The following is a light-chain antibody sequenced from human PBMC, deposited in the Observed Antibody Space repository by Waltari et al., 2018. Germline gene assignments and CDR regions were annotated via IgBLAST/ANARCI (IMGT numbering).Light chain of an antibody. CDR2: DVT. CDR1: SAHVGAYDY. Sequence: QSALTQPASVSGSPGQAIPISFAGRSAHVGAYDYVSWYQQYPGKAPKLIIYDVTNRPSGASDRFSGSKSGYTASLIISGLQAEDEADYYCSSYSVTSHYVFGTGTKVTVL. V-gene: IGLV2-14*03. J-gene: IGLJ1*01. CDR3: SSYSVTSHYV.